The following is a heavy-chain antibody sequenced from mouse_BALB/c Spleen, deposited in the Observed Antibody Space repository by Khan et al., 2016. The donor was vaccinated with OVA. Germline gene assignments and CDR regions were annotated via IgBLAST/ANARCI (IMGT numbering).Heavy chain of an antibody. CDR3: ARDSNFDY. CDR1: GFTFSRFG. Sequence: EVELVESGGGLVQPGGSRKLSCAASGFTFSRFGMHWVRQAPEKGLEWVAYISSGSSTIYYADTVKGRFTISRDNPKNTLFLQMTSLRSEDTAMSCGARDSNFDYWGQGTTLTVSS. V-gene: IGHV5-17*02. CDR2: ISSGSSTI. J-gene: IGHJ2*01.